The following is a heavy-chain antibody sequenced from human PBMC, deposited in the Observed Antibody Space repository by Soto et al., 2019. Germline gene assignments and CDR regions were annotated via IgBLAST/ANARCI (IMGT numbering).Heavy chain of an antibody. CDR2: ISAYNGNT. Sequence: GASVKVSCKASGYTFTSYGISWVRQAPGQGLEWMGWISAYNGNTDYAQNLQGRVTMTTDTSTSTAYMELSSLRSEDTAVYYCARSIVVVTALDYWGQGTLVTVSS. D-gene: IGHD2-21*02. CDR1: GYTFTSYG. CDR3: ARSIVVVTALDY. J-gene: IGHJ4*02. V-gene: IGHV1-18*01.